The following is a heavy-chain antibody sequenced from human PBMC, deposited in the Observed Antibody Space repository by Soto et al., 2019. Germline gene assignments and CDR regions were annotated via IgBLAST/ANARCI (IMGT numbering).Heavy chain of an antibody. CDR3: VREASSRDGTAP. V-gene: IGHV3-33*01. D-gene: IGHD2-8*02. J-gene: IGHJ5*02. Sequence: QVQLVESGGGVVQPGRSLTVSCAASGFTFSNYGMHWVRQAPDKGLEWVAVIWYDGSKKYYADSVKGRFTISRDDFKKTVYLKVNSLRVDGTAVYYCVREASSRDGTAPWGQGTLVTVSS. CDR2: IWYDGSKK. CDR1: GFTFSNYG.